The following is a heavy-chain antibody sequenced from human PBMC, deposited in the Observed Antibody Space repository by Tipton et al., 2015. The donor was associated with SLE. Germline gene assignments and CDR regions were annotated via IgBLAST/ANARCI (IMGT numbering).Heavy chain of an antibody. V-gene: IGHV3-21*01. D-gene: IGHD6-6*01. CDR1: GFTLSSYN. CDR3: ARGSYSSSESYYHYYMDV. Sequence: SLRLSCAASGFTLSSYNMNWVRQAPGKGLEWVSSISSSGSYLDYADSLKGRFTISRDNAKNSLYLQMNSLRAEDTAVYYCARGSYSSSESYYHYYMDVWGKGTTVTVSS. J-gene: IGHJ6*03. CDR2: ISSSGSYL.